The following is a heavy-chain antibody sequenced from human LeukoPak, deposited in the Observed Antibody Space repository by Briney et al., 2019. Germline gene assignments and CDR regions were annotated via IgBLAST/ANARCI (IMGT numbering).Heavy chain of an antibody. CDR1: GFTFDDYA. V-gene: IGHV3-9*01. J-gene: IGHJ5*02. Sequence: GRSLRLSCAASGFTFDDYAMHWVPQAPGKGLGWVSGIIWNSGSIGYADPVKGRFTISRDNAKNSLYLQMNSLRAEDTALYFCAKDIRGYSYGSWFDPWGQGALVTVSP. D-gene: IGHD5-18*01. CDR3: AKDIRGYSYGSWFDP. CDR2: IIWNSGSI.